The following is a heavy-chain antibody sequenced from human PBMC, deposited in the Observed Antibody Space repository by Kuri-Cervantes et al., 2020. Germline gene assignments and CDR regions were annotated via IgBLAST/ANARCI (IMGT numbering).Heavy chain of an antibody. J-gene: IGHJ4*02. CDR1: GFTFNNYW. D-gene: IGHD6-25*01. CDR3: ARAPKAEY. Sequence: GESLKISCAASGFTFNNYWMTWVRQAPGRGMEWVANIKEDGSGTSYVGSVKGRFTISRDNAKNSLYLQMDSLRAEDTAVYYCARAPKAEYWGQGTLVTVSS. V-gene: IGHV3-7*01. CDR2: IKEDGSGT.